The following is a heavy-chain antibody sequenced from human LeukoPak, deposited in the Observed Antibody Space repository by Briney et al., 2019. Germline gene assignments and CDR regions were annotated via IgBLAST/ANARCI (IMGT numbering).Heavy chain of an antibody. CDR2: IYYSKNT. J-gene: IGHJ4*02. CDR1: GGSTSSSSAY. Sequence: KPSETLSLACTVSGGSTSSSSAYWGWIRQPPGKGLEWIGSIYYSKNTYYNPSLKSRVTISADTSKNQFSLTLGSVSATDTAVYYCVSPRGFSSGYFDYWGQGTLVTVSS. CDR3: VSPRGFSSGYFDY. D-gene: IGHD5-18*01. V-gene: IGHV4-39*01.